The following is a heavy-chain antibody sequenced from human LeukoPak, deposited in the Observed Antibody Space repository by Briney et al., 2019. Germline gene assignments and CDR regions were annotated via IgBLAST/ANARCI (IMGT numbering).Heavy chain of an antibody. V-gene: IGHV4-39*07. CDR3: ARLRVVVAANDY. D-gene: IGHD2-15*01. CDR1: GGSISSSSYY. Sequence: SETLSLTCTVSGGSISSSSYYWGWIRQPPGKGLEWIGSIYYSGSTYYNPSLKSRVTISVGTSKNQFSLKLSSVTAADTAVYYCARLRVVVAANDYWGQGTLVTVSS. CDR2: IYYSGST. J-gene: IGHJ4*02.